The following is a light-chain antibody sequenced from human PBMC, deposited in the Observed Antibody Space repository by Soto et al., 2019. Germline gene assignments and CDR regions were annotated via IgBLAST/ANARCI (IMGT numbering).Light chain of an antibody. Sequence: QSALTQPASVSGSPGQSITLSCTGTSSDVGNYNLVSWYQQYPGKAPKVMIFEVSKRPPGISSRFSGSKSGNTASLTISGLQTEDEADYYCCSYAPNKIWWFGGGTKLTVL. V-gene: IGLV2-23*02. CDR2: EVS. CDR3: CSYAPNKIWW. CDR1: SSDVGNYNL. J-gene: IGLJ3*02.